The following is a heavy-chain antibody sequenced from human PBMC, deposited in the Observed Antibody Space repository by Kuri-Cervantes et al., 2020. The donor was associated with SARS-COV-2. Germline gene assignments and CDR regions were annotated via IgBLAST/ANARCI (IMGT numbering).Heavy chain of an antibody. D-gene: IGHD3-3*02. CDR3: ARLVGIFGVVIGTIDY. Sequence: SETLSLTCSVSGDSISSSAYYWGWIRQPPGKGLEWIGNIYYSGSTYYNPSLKSRVTISVDTSKNQFSLKLSSVTAADTAVYYCARLVGIFGVVIGTIDYWGQGTLVTVSS. CDR2: IYYSGST. V-gene: IGHV4-39*01. CDR1: GDSISSSAYY. J-gene: IGHJ4*02.